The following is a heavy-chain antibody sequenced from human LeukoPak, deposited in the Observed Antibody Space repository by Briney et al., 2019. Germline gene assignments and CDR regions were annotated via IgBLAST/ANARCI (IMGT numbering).Heavy chain of an antibody. CDR2: IYYSGST. Sequence: SETLSLTCTVSGGSISSYYWSWIRQPPGKGLEWIGYIYYSGSTNYNPSLKSRVTISVDTSKNQFSLKLSSVTAADTAVYYCARDMSVTTGGFDYWGQGTLVTVSS. J-gene: IGHJ4*02. CDR1: GGSISSYY. D-gene: IGHD4-11*01. CDR3: ARDMSVTTGGFDY. V-gene: IGHV4-59*01.